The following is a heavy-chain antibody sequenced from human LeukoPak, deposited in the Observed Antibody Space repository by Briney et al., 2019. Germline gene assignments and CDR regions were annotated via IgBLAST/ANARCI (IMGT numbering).Heavy chain of an antibody. Sequence: GGSLRLSCAASGFTFSSYSMNWGGQAPGKGLEGGSSISSSSSYIYYADSVKGRFTISRDNAKNSLYLHMNSLRAEDTAVYYCARHYGSSCSQGGMDVWGQGTTVTVSS. D-gene: IGHD6-13*01. CDR2: ISSSSSYI. J-gene: IGHJ6*02. CDR1: GFTFSSYS. CDR3: ARHYGSSCSQGGMDV. V-gene: IGHV3-21*01.